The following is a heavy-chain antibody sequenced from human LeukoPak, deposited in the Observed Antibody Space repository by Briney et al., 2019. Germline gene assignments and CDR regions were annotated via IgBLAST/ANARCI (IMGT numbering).Heavy chain of an antibody. Sequence: ASVKVSCKASGYTFTGYYMHWVRQAPGQGLEWMGWINPNSGGTNYAQKFHGRVTMTRDTSISTAYMELSRLRSDDTAVYYCARVGVYDILTGPSFDYWGQGTLVTVSS. CDR2: INPNSGGT. V-gene: IGHV1-2*02. CDR1: GYTFTGYY. D-gene: IGHD3-9*01. J-gene: IGHJ4*02. CDR3: ARVGVYDILTGPSFDY.